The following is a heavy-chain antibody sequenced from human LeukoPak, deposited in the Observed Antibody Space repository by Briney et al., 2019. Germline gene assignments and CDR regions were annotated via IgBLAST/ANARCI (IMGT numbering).Heavy chain of an antibody. D-gene: IGHD5/OR15-5a*01. CDR1: GFTFSASP. Sequence: PGGSLRLSCAASGFTFSASPIHWVRQASDKGLEWVGRIRSKPHDYATAFAESVKGRFTISRDDSENTAYLEMNSLKTEDTAVYYCARRVGDSYPYGLDVWGQGTPVTVSS. CDR2: IRSKPHDYAT. V-gene: IGHV3-73*01. CDR3: ARRVGDSYPYGLDV. J-gene: IGHJ6*02.